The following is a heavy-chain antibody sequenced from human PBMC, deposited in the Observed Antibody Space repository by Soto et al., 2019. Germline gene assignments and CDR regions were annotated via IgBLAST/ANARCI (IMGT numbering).Heavy chain of an antibody. CDR3: ATGTQGLDF. D-gene: IGHD3-10*01. CDR2: ISSSSDYI. Sequence: GGSLRLSCAASGFTFSSYSMNWVRQAPGKGLEWVSCISSSSDYIYYADSVKGRFTISRDNAKNSLYLQMNSLRAEDTAVYYCATGTQGLDFWGQGTLVTVSS. J-gene: IGHJ4*02. CDR1: GFTFSSYS. V-gene: IGHV3-21*01.